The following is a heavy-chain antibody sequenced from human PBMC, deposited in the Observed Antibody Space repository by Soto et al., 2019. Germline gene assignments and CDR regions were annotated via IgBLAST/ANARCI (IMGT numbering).Heavy chain of an antibody. Sequence: GASVKVSCKASGYTFTSYAMHWVRQAPGQRLEWMGWINAGNGNTKYSQKLQGRVTITRDTSASTAYMKLSSLRSEDTAVYYCAREEVYDSSGYSRYFQHWGQGTLVTVSS. J-gene: IGHJ1*01. V-gene: IGHV1-3*01. CDR2: INAGNGNT. CDR3: AREEVYDSSGYSRYFQH. CDR1: GYTFTSYA. D-gene: IGHD3-22*01.